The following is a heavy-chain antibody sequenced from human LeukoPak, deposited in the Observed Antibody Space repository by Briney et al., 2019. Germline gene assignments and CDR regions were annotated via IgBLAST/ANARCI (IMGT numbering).Heavy chain of an antibody. D-gene: IGHD3-22*01. CDR1: GFTFSSYA. CDR2: IGGSGGST. Sequence: GGSLRLSCAASGFTFSSYAMSWVRQAPGKGLEWVSAIGGSGGSTYYADSVKGRFTISRDNSKNTLYLQMNSLRAEDTAVYYCAKDSNTMIVVVIHDAFDIWGQGTMVTVSS. CDR3: AKDSNTMIVVVIHDAFDI. J-gene: IGHJ3*02. V-gene: IGHV3-23*01.